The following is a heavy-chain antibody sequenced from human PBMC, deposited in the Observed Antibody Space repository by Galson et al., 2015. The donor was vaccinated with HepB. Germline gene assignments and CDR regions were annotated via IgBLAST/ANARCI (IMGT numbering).Heavy chain of an antibody. CDR2: INPSGGST. J-gene: IGHJ4*02. Sequence: SVKVSCKASGYTFTSYYMHWVRQAPGQGLEWMGIINPSGGSTSYAQKFQGRVTMTRDTSTSTVYMELSSLRSEDTAVYYCAWAGEWLFRLDYWGQGTLVTVSS. CDR1: GYTFTSYY. CDR3: AWAGEWLFRLDY. V-gene: IGHV1-46*01. D-gene: IGHD3-3*01.